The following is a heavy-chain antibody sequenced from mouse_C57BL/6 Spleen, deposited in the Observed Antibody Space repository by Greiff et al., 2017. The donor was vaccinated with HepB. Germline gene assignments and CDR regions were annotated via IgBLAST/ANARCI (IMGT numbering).Heavy chain of an antibody. V-gene: IGHV1-53*01. CDR2: INPSNGGT. CDR1: GYTFTSYW. J-gene: IGHJ3*01. Sequence: VQLQESGTELVKPGASVKLSCKASGYTFTSYWMHWVKQRPGQGLEWIGNINPSNGGTNYNEKFKSKATLTVDKSSSTAYMQLSSLTSEDSAVYYCARGDDGYYPFAYWGQGTLVTVSA. CDR3: ARGDDGYYPFAY. D-gene: IGHD2-3*01.